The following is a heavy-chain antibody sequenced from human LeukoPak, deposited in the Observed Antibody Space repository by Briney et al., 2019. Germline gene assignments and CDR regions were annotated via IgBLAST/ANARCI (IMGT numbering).Heavy chain of an antibody. CDR3: ARLESITICIDY. CDR1: GYSISTGYY. Sequence: SETLSLTCAVSGYSISTGYYWGWIRQPPGKGLEWIGNIYHSGSTYYNPSLKSRVTISVDTSKNQFSLKLRSVTAADTAVYYCARLESITICIDYWGQGTLVTVSS. V-gene: IGHV4-38-2*01. CDR2: IYHSGST. D-gene: IGHD3-3*01. J-gene: IGHJ4*02.